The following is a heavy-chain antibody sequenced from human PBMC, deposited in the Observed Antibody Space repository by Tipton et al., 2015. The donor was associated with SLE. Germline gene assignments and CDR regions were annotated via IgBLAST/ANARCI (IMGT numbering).Heavy chain of an antibody. CDR2: FIYSGERT. J-gene: IGHJ4*02. Sequence: SLRLSCAAPGFTFSSYAMSWVRQAPGRGLEWVSFIYSGERTHYADSVWGRFTIFRDNSKSTLYLQMNSVRIEDTAVYYCSKGGPGGLYFDYWGQGAQVTVSS. CDR3: SKGGPGGLYFDY. V-gene: IGHV3-23*03. D-gene: IGHD3-10*01. CDR1: GFTFSSYA.